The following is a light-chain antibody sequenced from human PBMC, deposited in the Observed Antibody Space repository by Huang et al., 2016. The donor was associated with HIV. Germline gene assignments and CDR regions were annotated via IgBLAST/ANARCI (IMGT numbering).Light chain of an antibody. J-gene: IGKJ1*01. CDR2: GAS. Sequence: EMVMTQSPATLSVSPGERVTLSCRASQSVSSNLAWYQQKPGQAPRRLIYGASTRATDTPPRFSGGGSGTVFTLTISSLQSEDSAVYYCQQYNNWPPWTFGQGTKVEIK. V-gene: IGKV3-15*01. CDR3: QQYNNWPPWT. CDR1: QSVSSN.